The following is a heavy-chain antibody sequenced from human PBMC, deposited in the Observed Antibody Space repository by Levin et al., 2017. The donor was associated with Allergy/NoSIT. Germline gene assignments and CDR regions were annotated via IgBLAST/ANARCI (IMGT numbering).Heavy chain of an antibody. CDR2: INSDGSST. V-gene: IGHV3-74*01. CDR3: TRGKGARLYYDILTGSHPLDY. J-gene: IGHJ4*02. D-gene: IGHD3-9*01. CDR1: GFTFSNYW. Sequence: GESLKISCAASGFTFSNYWMHWVRQAPGKGLVWVSRINSDGSSTTYADSVEGRFTISRDNAKNTVYLQVNSLRAEDTAMYYCTRGKGARLYYDILTGSHPLDYWGQGTLVTVSS.